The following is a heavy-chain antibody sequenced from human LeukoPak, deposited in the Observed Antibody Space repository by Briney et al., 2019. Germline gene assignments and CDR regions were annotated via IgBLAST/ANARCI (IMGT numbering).Heavy chain of an antibody. CDR1: GGSFSGYY. Sequence: PSETLSLTCAVYGGSFSGYYWSWIRQPPGKGLEWIGEINHSGSTNYNPSLKSRVTISVDTSKNQFSLKLSSVTAADTAVYYCARNDYSTPFDYWGQGTLVTVSS. J-gene: IGHJ4*02. CDR3: ARNDYSTPFDY. D-gene: IGHD2-15*01. CDR2: INHSGST. V-gene: IGHV4-34*01.